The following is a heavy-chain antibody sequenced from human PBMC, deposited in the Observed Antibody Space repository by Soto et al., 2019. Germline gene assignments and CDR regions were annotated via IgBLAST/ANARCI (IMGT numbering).Heavy chain of an antibody. Sequence: QVQLVQSGAEVKKPGSSVKVSCKASGGTFSSYTISWVRHAPGQGLEWMGRIIPILGIANYAQKFQGRVTITADKYSRTAYMELSSLRSEDTAVYYCASTGSGDFDYWGQGTLVTVSS. CDR3: ASTGSGDFDY. CDR1: GGTFSSYT. D-gene: IGHD6-19*01. CDR2: IIPILGIA. V-gene: IGHV1-69*02. J-gene: IGHJ4*02.